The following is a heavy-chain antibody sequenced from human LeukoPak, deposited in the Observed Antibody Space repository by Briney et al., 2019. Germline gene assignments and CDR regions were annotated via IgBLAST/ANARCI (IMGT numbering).Heavy chain of an antibody. CDR1: GYIFTAYY. V-gene: IGHV1-2*02. D-gene: IGHD2-15*01. CDR3: ARDLSGGALGAFDI. J-gene: IGHJ3*02. Sequence: ASVTVSCTASGYIFTAYYIHWLHQAPGQGLEWMGWINPNSGGTSFALNFQGRVTLTRDTSISTVYMELSRLRSDDTAVYYCARDLSGGALGAFDIWGQGTMVTVSS. CDR2: INPNSGGT.